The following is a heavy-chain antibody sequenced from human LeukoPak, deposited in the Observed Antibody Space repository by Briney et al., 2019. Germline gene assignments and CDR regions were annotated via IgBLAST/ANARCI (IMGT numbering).Heavy chain of an antibody. CDR2: MNPNSGNT. D-gene: IGHD6-19*01. CDR3: ARTYSSGWDYYYYMDV. V-gene: IGHV1-8*03. Sequence: ASVKVSCKASGYTLTSYDINCVRQATGQGLEWMGWMNPNSGNTGYAQKFQGRVTITRNTSISTAYMELSSLRSEDTAVYYCARTYSSGWDYYYYMDVWGKGTTVTVSS. CDR1: GYTLTSYD. J-gene: IGHJ6*03.